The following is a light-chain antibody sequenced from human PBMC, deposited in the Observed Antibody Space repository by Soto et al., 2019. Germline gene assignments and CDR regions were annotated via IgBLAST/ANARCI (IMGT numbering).Light chain of an antibody. CDR2: KAS. CDR3: QHYINYPPT. V-gene: IGKV1-5*03. CDR1: QSISFW. J-gene: IGKJ4*01. Sequence: DIQMTQSPSTLSASVGDRVTITCRASQSISFWLAWYQQKPGKAPNLLIYKASSLESGVPSSFSGSGSGTEFTLTIRSLQPDDFATYYCQHYINYPPTFGGGTKVDIK.